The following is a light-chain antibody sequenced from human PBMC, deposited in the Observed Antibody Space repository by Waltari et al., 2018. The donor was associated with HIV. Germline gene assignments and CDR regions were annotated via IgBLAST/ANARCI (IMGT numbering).Light chain of an antibody. CDR1: SSDAGGYNY. J-gene: IGLJ3*02. CDR3: SSYTSSSTLV. V-gene: IGLV2-14*01. Sequence: QSALTQPASVSGSPGQSITISCTGTSSDAGGYNYVSWYQQQPGKAPKLMIYEVSNRPSGVSNRFSGSKSGNTASLTISGLQAEDEADYYCSSYTSSSTLVFGGGTKLTVL. CDR2: EVS.